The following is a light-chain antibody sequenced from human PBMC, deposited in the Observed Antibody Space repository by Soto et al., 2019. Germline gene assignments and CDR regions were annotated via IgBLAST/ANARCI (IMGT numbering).Light chain of an antibody. V-gene: IGKV3-20*01. J-gene: IGKJ3*01. CDR2: GTS. CDR1: RSVVSIY. CDR3: QHYGSSPPT. Sequence: IELTQAPCALSLSPGERATLSCRVARSVVSIYLAWYQQKPGQAPRLLIYGTSTRATGIPARFSGSGSGTDFTLTISSLQSEDFAVYYCQHYGSSPPTFGPGTKVDIK.